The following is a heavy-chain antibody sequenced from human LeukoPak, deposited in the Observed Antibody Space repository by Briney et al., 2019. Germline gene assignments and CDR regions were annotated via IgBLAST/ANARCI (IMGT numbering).Heavy chain of an antibody. J-gene: IGHJ4*02. V-gene: IGHV3-33*01. Sequence: GGSLRLSCAASGFTFSSYGMHWVRQAPGKGLEWVAVIWYDGSNKYYADSVKGRFTISRDNSKNTLYLQMNSLRAEDTAVYYCARDVESPATPVLDYWGQGTLVTVSS. CDR2: IWYDGSNK. CDR3: ARDVESPATPVLDY. CDR1: GFTFSSYG. D-gene: IGHD4-23*01.